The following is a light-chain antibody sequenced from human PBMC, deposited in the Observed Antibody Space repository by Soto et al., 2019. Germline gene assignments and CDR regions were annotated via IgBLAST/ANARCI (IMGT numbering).Light chain of an antibody. Sequence: EIVMTQSPATLSVSPGERATLSCRASQSVSSNLAWYQQKPGQAPRLLIYGTSSRATGIPDRFSGSGSGTDFTLTISRLEPEDLAVYYCQQYGNSPITFGQGTRLEIK. CDR3: QQYGNSPIT. CDR2: GTS. V-gene: IGKV3-20*01. CDR1: QSVSSN. J-gene: IGKJ5*01.